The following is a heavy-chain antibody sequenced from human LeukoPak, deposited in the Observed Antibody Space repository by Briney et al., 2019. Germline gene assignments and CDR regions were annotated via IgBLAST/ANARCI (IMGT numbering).Heavy chain of an antibody. CDR1: GYSFTSYY. CDR2: INTNTGNP. V-gene: IGHV7-4-1*02. J-gene: IGHJ4*02. D-gene: IGHD5-24*01. CDR3: ARVRNEDVRVIDY. Sequence: ASVKVSCKALGYSFTSYYMHWVRQAPGQGLEWMGWINTNTGNPTYAQGFTGRFVFSLDTSVSTAYLQISSLKAEDTAVYYCARVRNEDVRVIDYWGQGTLVTVSS.